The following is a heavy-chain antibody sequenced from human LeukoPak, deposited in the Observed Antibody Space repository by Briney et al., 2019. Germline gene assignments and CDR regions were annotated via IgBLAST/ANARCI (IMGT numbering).Heavy chain of an antibody. J-gene: IGHJ4*02. CDR2: MNPNSGNT. CDR1: GYTFTSYD. CDR3: AAAVLLYGDYPVDY. D-gene: IGHD4-17*01. Sequence: GASVKVSCKASGYTFTSYDINWVRQATGQGLEWMGWMNPNSGNTGYAQKFQGRVTITRNTSTSTAYMELSSLGSEDTAVYYCAAAVLLYGDYPVDYWGQGTLVTVSS. V-gene: IGHV1-8*03.